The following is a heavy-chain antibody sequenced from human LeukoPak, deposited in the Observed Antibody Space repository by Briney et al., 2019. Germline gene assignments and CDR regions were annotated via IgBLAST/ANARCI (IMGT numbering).Heavy chain of an antibody. D-gene: IGHD6-13*01. Sequence: GRSLRLSCAASGFTFSDYGMQWVRQAPGKGLEWVALISTDGSDKDYADSVKGRFTLPRDNSKNTPYLQMNSLRVEDTAVYYCAKDGTSSWFGEATWGQGTLVTVSS. CDR3: AKDGTSSWFGEAT. CDR1: GFTFSDYG. J-gene: IGHJ5*02. CDR2: ISTDGSDK. V-gene: IGHV3-30*18.